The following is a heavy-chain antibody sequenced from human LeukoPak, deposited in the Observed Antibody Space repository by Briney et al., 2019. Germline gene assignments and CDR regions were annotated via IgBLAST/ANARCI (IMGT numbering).Heavy chain of an antibody. CDR3: ARGSYYYDSSGYPFDY. Sequence: GGSLRLSCAASGFTFDDYGMSWVRQAPGKGLEWVSGINWNGGSTGYADSVKGRFTISRDNAKNSLYLQMNSLRAKDTALYYCARGSYYYDSSGYPFDYWGQGTLVTVSS. CDR1: GFTFDDYG. CDR2: INWNGGST. D-gene: IGHD3-22*01. V-gene: IGHV3-20*04. J-gene: IGHJ4*02.